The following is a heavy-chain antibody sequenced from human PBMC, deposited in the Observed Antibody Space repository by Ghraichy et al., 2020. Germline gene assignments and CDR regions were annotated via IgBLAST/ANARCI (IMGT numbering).Heavy chain of an antibody. Sequence: SETLSLTCTVSGGSISSRSYYWGWIRQPPGKGLEWIGSIYYSGSTYYNPSLKIRVTISVDTSKNQFSLKLSSVTAADTAVYYCARETYYDFWSGYRHFDYWGQGTLVTVSS. J-gene: IGHJ4*02. D-gene: IGHD3-3*01. CDR2: IYYSGST. CDR1: GGSISSRSYY. V-gene: IGHV4-39*01. CDR3: ARETYYDFWSGYRHFDY.